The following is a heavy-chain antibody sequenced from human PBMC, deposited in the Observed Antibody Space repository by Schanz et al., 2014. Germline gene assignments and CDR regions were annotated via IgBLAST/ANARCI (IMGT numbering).Heavy chain of an antibody. CDR1: GFTFNSYA. J-gene: IGHJ4*02. D-gene: IGHD3-10*01. Sequence: QVQLVESGGGVVQPGGSLRLSCAASGFTFNSYAMTWVRQAPGKGLEWVAVIWYDENNKYYADSVKGRFTMSRDNSKNTLYLQMNSLRAEDTAVYYCARANYRRKINFDYWGRGTLVTVSS. V-gene: IGHV3-33*08. CDR3: ARANYRRKINFDY. CDR2: IWYDENNK.